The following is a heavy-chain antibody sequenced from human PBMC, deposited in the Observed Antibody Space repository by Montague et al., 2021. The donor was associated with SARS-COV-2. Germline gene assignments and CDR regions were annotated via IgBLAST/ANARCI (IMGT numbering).Heavy chain of an antibody. CDR1: GEPISGFF. CDR3: ARWTLEVVVKACDI. V-gene: IGHV4-4*07. CDR2: IYASGST. D-gene: IGHD3-22*01. Sequence: SETLSLTCSVSGEPISGFFWNWIRQPAGKGLEWIGRIYASGSTNYNPSLKSRVTISADTSTNQFSLKLSSMTAADTAIYYCARWTLEVVVKACDIWGQGTMVTVSP. J-gene: IGHJ3*02.